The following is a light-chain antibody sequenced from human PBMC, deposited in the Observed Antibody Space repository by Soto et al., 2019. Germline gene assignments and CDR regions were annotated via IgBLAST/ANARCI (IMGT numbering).Light chain of an antibody. CDR3: SSYTSSSTLDYV. J-gene: IGLJ1*01. CDR1: TSDVGSYSL. Sequence: QSVLTQPASVSGSHVQSITMSCTGTTSDVGSYSLLSWYQQHPGKAPKLMIYDVSNRPSGVSNRFSGSKSGNTASLTISGLQAEDEADYYCSSYTSSSTLDYVFGTGTKVTVL. CDR2: DVS. V-gene: IGLV2-14*02.